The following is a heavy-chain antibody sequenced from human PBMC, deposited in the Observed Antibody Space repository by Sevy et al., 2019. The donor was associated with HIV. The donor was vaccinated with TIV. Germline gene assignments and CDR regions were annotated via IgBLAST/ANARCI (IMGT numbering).Heavy chain of an antibody. V-gene: IGHV3-23*01. CDR1: GFNFNIYS. CDR2: LSFGCGKI. J-gene: IGHJ4*02. D-gene: IGHD2-8*01. Sequence: GGSLRLCCAVSGFNFNIYSMSWVRQAPGKGLEWVSTLSFGCGKINYADSVKGRFIISRDDSKNTLYLQMNSLRAEDTAVYFCAREGCTRPHDYWGQGTLVTVSS. CDR3: AREGCTRPHDY.